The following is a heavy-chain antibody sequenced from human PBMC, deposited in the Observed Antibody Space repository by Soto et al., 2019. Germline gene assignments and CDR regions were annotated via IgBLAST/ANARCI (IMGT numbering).Heavy chain of an antibody. CDR2: ISGRGGSS. V-gene: IGHV3-23*01. Sequence: EVQLLESGGGLAQPGGSLRLSCATSGFPFSSYAMAWVRQAPGKGLAWVSGISGRGGSSFYADSVKGRFTISRDNSKSTLYLQMSSLRAEDTAVYYCVRVAGSGGYFDFWGQGILVTGSS. CDR1: GFPFSSYA. D-gene: IGHD3-10*01. J-gene: IGHJ4*02. CDR3: VRVAGSGGYFDF.